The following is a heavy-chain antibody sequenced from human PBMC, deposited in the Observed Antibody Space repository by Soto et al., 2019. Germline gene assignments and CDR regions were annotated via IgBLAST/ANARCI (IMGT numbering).Heavy chain of an antibody. Sequence: GASVKVSCKASGGTFSIYAISWVLQAPGQGLEWMGGIIPIFGTANYAQKFQGRVTITADESTSTAYMELSSLRSEDTAVYYCARDDSFRAWGNYVVYYGMDVWGQGTTVTVS. D-gene: IGHD4-4*01. V-gene: IGHV1-69*13. CDR3: ARDDSFRAWGNYVVYYGMDV. CDR2: IIPIFGTA. CDR1: GGTFSIYA. J-gene: IGHJ6*02.